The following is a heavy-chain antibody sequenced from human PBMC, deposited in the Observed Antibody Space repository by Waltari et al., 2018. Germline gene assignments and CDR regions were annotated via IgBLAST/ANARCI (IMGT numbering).Heavy chain of an antibody. D-gene: IGHD2-15*01. CDR3: ARDRGRGIYLDS. CDR1: W. Sequence: WWSRVRHDRGKELKWMGQVQRSGRANYTPSFASRTTVSVVTSRNQFSLKVTSTTAADTAVYFCARDRGRGIYLDSWGQATLVTVS. J-gene: IGHJ4*02. V-gene: IGHV4-4*01. CDR2: VQRSGRA.